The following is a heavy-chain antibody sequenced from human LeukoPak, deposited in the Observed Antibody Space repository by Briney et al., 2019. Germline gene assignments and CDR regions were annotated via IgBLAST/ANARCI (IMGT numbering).Heavy chain of an antibody. CDR3: ARDRGTASDY. CDR1: GFTFSSYA. Sequence: GGSLRLSCAASGFTFSSYAMHWVRQAPGKGLEWVAVISYDGSNKYYADSVKGRFTISRDNSKNTLYLQMNSLRAEDTAVYYCARDRGTASDYWAQGTLVTVSS. J-gene: IGHJ4*02. CDR2: ISYDGSNK. D-gene: IGHD5-18*01. V-gene: IGHV3-30-3*01.